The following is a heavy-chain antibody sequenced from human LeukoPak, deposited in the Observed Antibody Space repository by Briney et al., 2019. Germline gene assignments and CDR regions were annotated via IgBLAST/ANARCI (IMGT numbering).Heavy chain of an antibody. D-gene: IGHD3-10*01. J-gene: IGHJ3*02. CDR1: GSSISSYY. Sequence: SETLSLTCTVSGSSISSYYWSWIRQPAGKGLEWIGRIYTSGSTNYNPSLKSRVTMSVDTSKNQFSLKLSSVTAADTAVYYCARDQRSYGSGSYRRNDAFDIWGQGTMVTVSS. CDR3: ARDQRSYGSGSYRRNDAFDI. V-gene: IGHV4-4*07. CDR2: IYTSGST.